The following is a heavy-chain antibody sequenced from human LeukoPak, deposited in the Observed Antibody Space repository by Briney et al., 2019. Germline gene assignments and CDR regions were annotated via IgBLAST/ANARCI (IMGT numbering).Heavy chain of an antibody. CDR2: ISGSGGST. CDR1: GFTFSSYA. CDR3: AKGLPHVYYDFWSGYSNGFDP. Sequence: PGGSLRLSCAASGFTFSSYAMSWVRQAPGKGLEWVSAISGSGGSTYYADSVKGRFTISRDNSKNTLYLQMNSLRAEDTAVYYCAKGLPHVYYDFWSGYSNGFDPWGQGTLVTVSS. J-gene: IGHJ5*02. D-gene: IGHD3-3*01. V-gene: IGHV3-23*01.